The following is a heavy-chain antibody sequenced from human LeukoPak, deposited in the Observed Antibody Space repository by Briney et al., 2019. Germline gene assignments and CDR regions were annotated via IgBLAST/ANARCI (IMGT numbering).Heavy chain of an antibody. Sequence: SETLSLTCTVSGGSISSGGYYWSWIRQHPGEGLEWIGYIYYSGSTYYNPSLKSRVTISVDTSKNQFSLKLSSVTAADTAVYYCARETGYSGYGVDYWGQGTLVTVSS. V-gene: IGHV4-30-4*08. CDR2: IYYSGST. D-gene: IGHD5-12*01. CDR3: ARETGYSGYGVDY. CDR1: GGSISSGGYY. J-gene: IGHJ4*02.